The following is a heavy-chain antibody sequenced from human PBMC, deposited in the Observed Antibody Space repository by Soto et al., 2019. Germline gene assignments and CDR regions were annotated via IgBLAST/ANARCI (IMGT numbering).Heavy chain of an antibody. D-gene: IGHD3-22*01. CDR1: GFTVSSNY. CDR3: ARGQQLAFPYYYEGPPFDY. V-gene: IGHV3-53*04. Sequence: GGSLRLSCAASGFTVSSNYMSWVRQAPGKGLEWVSVIYSGGSTYYADSVKGRFTISRHNSKNTLYLQMNSLRAEDTAVYYCARGQQLAFPYYYEGPPFDYWGQGTLVTVSS. J-gene: IGHJ4*02. CDR2: IYSGGST.